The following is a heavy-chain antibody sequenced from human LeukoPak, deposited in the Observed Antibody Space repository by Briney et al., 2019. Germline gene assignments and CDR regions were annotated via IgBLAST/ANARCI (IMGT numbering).Heavy chain of an antibody. CDR2: IYYSGST. V-gene: IGHV4-59*01. J-gene: IGHJ6*02. CDR1: GGSISSYY. CDR3: ARDQYLSSGWYTSHYGMDV. D-gene: IGHD6-19*01. Sequence: SETLSLTCTVSGGSISSYYWSWIRQPPGKGLEWIGYIYYSGSTNYNPSLKSRVTISVDTSKNQFSLKLSFVTAADTAVYYCARDQYLSSGWYTSHYGMDVWGQGTTVTVSS.